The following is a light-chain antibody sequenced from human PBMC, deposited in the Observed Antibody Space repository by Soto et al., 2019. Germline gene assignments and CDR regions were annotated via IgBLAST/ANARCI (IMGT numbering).Light chain of an antibody. Sequence: EIVMTQSPATLSVSPGERATLSCRASQSVSSNLAWYQQKPGQAPRLLIYGASTRATGIPARFSGSGSGTEFTLTISSLQSEDFAVYYCQQLTDWPPQWTFGQGTKGDIK. CDR2: GAS. V-gene: IGKV3-15*01. CDR3: QQLTDWPPQWT. CDR1: QSVSSN. J-gene: IGKJ1*01.